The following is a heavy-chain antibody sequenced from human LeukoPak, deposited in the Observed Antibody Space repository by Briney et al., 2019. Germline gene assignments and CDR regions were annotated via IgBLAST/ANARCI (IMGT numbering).Heavy chain of an antibody. V-gene: IGHV4-59*01. CDR1: GGSISSYY. D-gene: IGHD6-25*01. Sequence: PSETLSLTCTVSGGSISSYYWSWIRQPPGKGLEWIGYIYYSGSTNYNPSLKSRVTISVDTSKNQFSLKLSSVTAADTAVYYCARARYSSGWACDYWGQGTLVTVSS. CDR2: IYYSGST. CDR3: ARARYSSGWACDY. J-gene: IGHJ4*02.